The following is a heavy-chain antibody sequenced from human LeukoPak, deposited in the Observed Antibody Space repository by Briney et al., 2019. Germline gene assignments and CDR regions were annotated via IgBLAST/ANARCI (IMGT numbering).Heavy chain of an antibody. CDR1: GFTFASYT. CDR3: AKARYCSGGVCYCDY. J-gene: IGHJ4*02. CDR2: ISGSGSTT. V-gene: IGHV3-23*01. D-gene: IGHD2-8*02. Sequence: GGSLRLSCAASGFTFASYTITWVRQAPGKGLEWVSSISGSGSTTYYAESVKGRFTISRDNSKKTLSLQRNSMRSDDTAVYYCAKARYCSGGVCYCDYWGQGTLVTVSS.